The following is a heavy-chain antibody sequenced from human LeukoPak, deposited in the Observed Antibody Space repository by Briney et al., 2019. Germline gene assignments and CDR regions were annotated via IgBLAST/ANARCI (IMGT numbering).Heavy chain of an antibody. D-gene: IGHD5-24*01. J-gene: IGHJ4*02. Sequence: PGGSLRLSCAASGFTFSSYAMSWVRQAPGKGLEWVSAISGSGGSRYYADSVKGRFTMSRDKSKNTLYLQMNSLRAEDTAVYYCASRWDYFDYWGQGTLVTVSS. CDR1: GFTFSSYA. CDR2: ISGSGGSR. V-gene: IGHV3-23*01. CDR3: ASRWDYFDY.